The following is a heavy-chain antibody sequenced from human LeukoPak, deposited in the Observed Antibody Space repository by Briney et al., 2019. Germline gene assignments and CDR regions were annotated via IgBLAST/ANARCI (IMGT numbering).Heavy chain of an antibody. CDR2: ISAYNGNT. J-gene: IGHJ4*02. CDR3: AREGGGYYFDY. V-gene: IGHV1-18*01. D-gene: IGHD1-26*01. Sequence: ASVKVSCKASGYTFTNYHMSWVRQAPGQGLEWMGLISAYNGNTNYAQKLQGRVITTTDTSTSTAYMELRSLRSDDTAVYYCAREGGGYYFDYWGQGTLVTVSS. CDR1: GYTFTNYH.